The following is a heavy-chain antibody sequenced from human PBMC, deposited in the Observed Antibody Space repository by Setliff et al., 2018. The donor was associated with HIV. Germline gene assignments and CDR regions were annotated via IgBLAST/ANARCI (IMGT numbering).Heavy chain of an antibody. Sequence: SISNYYWSWIRQPPGRGLDRIGYVYHIGTTNYNASFNSRLTSSIDTSRSQFSLRLSSVTAADTAIYYCARDQAFGERFFDYWGQGIPVTVSS. J-gene: IGHJ4*02. CDR3: ARDQAFGERFFDY. CDR2: VYHIGTT. CDR1: SISNYY. V-gene: IGHV4-59*01. D-gene: IGHD3-10*01.